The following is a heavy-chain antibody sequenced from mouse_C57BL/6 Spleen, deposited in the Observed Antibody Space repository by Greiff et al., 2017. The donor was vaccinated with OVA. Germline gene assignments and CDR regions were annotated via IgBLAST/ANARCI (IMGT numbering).Heavy chain of an antibody. Sequence: QVQLKESGPGLVQPSQSLSITCTVSGFSLTSYGVHWVRQSPGKGLEWLGVIWSGGSTDYNAAFISRLSISKDNSKSQVFFKMNSLQADDTAIYYCARKNYGSILYAMDYWGQGTSVTVSS. J-gene: IGHJ4*01. CDR2: IWSGGST. CDR1: GFSLTSYG. D-gene: IGHD1-1*01. CDR3: ARKNYGSILYAMDY. V-gene: IGHV2-2*01.